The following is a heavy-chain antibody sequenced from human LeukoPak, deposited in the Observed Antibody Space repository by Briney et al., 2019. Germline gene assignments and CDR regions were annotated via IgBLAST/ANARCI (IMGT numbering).Heavy chain of an antibody. CDR3: AKDSPHYYGSGTTGYFDY. Sequence: GGSLRLSRAASGFTFSSYAMSWVRQALGKGLEWVSAISGSGGSTYYADSVKGRFTISRDNSKNTLYLQMNSLRAEDTAVYYCAKDSPHYYGSGTTGYFDYWGQGTLVTVSS. D-gene: IGHD3-10*01. V-gene: IGHV3-23*01. CDR2: ISGSGGST. J-gene: IGHJ4*02. CDR1: GFTFSSYA.